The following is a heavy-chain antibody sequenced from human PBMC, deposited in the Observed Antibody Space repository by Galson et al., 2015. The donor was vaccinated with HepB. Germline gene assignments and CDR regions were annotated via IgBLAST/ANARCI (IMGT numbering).Heavy chain of an antibody. D-gene: IGHD1-20*01. Sequence: SLRLSCAASGFSFSTYTMNWVRQAPGKGLEWVSSISSTSNCLHYSGSVMGRFTISRDNAQNSLYLQVNSLRAEDTGVYYCATTGVTGTTRRFDYWGQGTLVTVSS. V-gene: IGHV3-21*01. CDR1: GFSFSTYT. J-gene: IGHJ4*02. CDR2: ISSTSNCL. CDR3: ATTGVTGTTRRFDY.